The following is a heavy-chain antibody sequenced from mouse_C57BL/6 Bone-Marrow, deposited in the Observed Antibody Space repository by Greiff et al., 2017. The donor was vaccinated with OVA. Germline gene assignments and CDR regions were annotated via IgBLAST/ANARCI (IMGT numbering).Heavy chain of an antibody. CDR3: ARQGGYYYAMDY. CDR1: GFTFSSYG. V-gene: IGHV5-6*02. D-gene: IGHD2-2*01. J-gene: IGHJ4*01. Sequence: DVKLVESGGDLVKPGGSLKLSCAASGFTFSSYGMSWVRQTPDKRLEWVATISSGGSYTYYPDSVKGRFPISRDNAKNTLYLQMSSLKSEDTAMYYCARQGGYYYAMDYWGQGTSVTVSS. CDR2: ISSGGSYT.